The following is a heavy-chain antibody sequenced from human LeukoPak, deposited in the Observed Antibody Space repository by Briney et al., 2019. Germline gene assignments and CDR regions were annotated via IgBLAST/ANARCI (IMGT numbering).Heavy chain of an antibody. CDR1: GFTFSSYG. CDR2: ISYDGGNK. J-gene: IGHJ4*02. D-gene: IGHD2-2*01. V-gene: IGHV3-30*18. CDR3: AKDLYCSSTSCYPGV. Sequence: PGGSLRLTCAASGFTFSSYGMHWVRQAPGKGLEWVAVISYDGGNKYYADSVKGRFTISRDNSKNTLYLQMNSLRAEDTAVYYCAKDLYCSSTSCYPGVWGQGTLVTVSS.